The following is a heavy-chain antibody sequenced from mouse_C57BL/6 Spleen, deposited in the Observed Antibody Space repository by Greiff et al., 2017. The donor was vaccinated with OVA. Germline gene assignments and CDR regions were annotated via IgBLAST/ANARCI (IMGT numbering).Heavy chain of an antibody. CDR1: GFSLTSYA. D-gene: IGHD2-2*01. CDR2: IWTGGGT. J-gene: IGHJ2*01. Sequence: VKLVESGPGLVAPSQSLSITCTVSGFSLTSYAISWVRQPPGKGLEWLGVIWTGGGTNYNSALKSRLSISKDNSKSQVFLKMNSLQTDDTARYYCARNRKGYDAGYYFDYWGQGTTLTVSS. CDR3: ARNRKGYDAGYYFDY. V-gene: IGHV2-9-1*01.